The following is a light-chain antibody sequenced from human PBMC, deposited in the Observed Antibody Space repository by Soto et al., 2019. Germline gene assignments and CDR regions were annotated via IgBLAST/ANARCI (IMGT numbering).Light chain of an antibody. J-gene: IGKJ1*01. V-gene: IGKV3-15*01. CDR1: QRVSAN. CDR2: GAS. Sequence: EVVMTQSPATLSVSPGERATLSFRASQRVSANLAWYQQQPGQAPRLLIYGASTRAAGIPARFSGSGSGTDFTLTISSLEPEDFAVYYCQQYNIWWAFGQGTKVDIK. CDR3: QQYNIWWA.